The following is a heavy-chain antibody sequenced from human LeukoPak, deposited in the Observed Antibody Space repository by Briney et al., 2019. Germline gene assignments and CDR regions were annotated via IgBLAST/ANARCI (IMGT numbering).Heavy chain of an antibody. CDR3: ARHLSSWTEENWFDP. Sequence: SETLSLTCTVSGGSISSSSYYWGWIRQPPGKGLEWIGSIYYSGSTYYNPSLKSRVTISVDTSKNQFSLKLSSVTAADTAVYYCARHLSSWTEENWFDPWGQGTLVTVSS. V-gene: IGHV4-39*01. D-gene: IGHD6-13*01. CDR1: GGSISSSSYY. CDR2: IYYSGST. J-gene: IGHJ5*02.